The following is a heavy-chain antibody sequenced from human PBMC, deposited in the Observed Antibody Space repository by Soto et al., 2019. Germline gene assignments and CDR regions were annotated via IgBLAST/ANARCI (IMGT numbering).Heavy chain of an antibody. V-gene: IGHV4-39*01. CDR1: GGSISSSSYY. J-gene: IGHJ6*02. Sequence: SETLSHTCTVSGGSISSSSYYWGWIRQPPGKGLEWIGSIYYSGSTYYNPSLKSRVTISVDTSKNQFSLKLSSVTAADTAVYYCARGGFEAIRFLEFYYYGMDVWGQGTTVTVSS. CDR3: ARGGFEAIRFLEFYYYGMDV. CDR2: IYYSGST. D-gene: IGHD3-3*01.